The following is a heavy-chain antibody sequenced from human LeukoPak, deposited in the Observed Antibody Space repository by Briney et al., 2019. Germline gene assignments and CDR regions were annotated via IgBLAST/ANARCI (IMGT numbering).Heavy chain of an antibody. J-gene: IGHJ2*01. CDR2: FYYTGTI. V-gene: IGHV4-39*01. CDR1: DGSMSSTYQF. CDR3: ARQGVVPTKAGWYFAL. D-gene: IGHD2-2*01. Sequence: PSETLSLTCIVSDGSMSSTYQFWGWIRQPPGKGLEWIGSFYYTGTIIHTPSLESRGTISIDTTKYHFSLKIRSVTASDSAVYSCARQGVVPTKAGWYFALWGRGALVTVSS.